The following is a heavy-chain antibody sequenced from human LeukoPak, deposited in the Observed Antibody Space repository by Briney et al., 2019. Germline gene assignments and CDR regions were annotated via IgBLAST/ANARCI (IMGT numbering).Heavy chain of an antibody. Sequence: GGSLRLSCVASGFTFTSYWMSWVRQAPGKGLEWVANIKQDGSEKYYLDSLEGRFTISRDNAKNSVYLQINRLRAEGTAVYYCARRGTIAVPVFWFDPWGQGTLVTVSS. J-gene: IGHJ5*02. CDR1: GFTFTSYW. CDR2: IKQDGSEK. D-gene: IGHD6-19*01. CDR3: ARRGTIAVPVFWFDP. V-gene: IGHV3-7*01.